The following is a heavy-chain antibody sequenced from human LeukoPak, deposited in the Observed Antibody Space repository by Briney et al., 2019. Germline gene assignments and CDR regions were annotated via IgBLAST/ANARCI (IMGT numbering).Heavy chain of an antibody. Sequence: ASVKVSCKASGYIFTSYGITWVRQAPGQGLECMGCVSAYNGNTNYAQKLQGRVTMTTDTSTSTAYMELRSLRSDDTAMYYCARSSGWKYNIDYWGQGTLVTVSS. CDR3: ARSSGWKYNIDY. CDR2: VSAYNGNT. D-gene: IGHD6-19*01. V-gene: IGHV1-18*01. J-gene: IGHJ4*02. CDR1: GYIFTSYG.